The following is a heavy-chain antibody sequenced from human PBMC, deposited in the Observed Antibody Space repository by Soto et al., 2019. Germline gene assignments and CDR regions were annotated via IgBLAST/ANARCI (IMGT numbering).Heavy chain of an antibody. CDR2: IYYSGST. CDR3: ARIISARLGIDY. Sequence: PSETLSLTCTVSGGSISSSSYSWGWIRQPPGKGLEWIGSIYYSGSTYYNPSLKSRVTISVDTSKNQFSLKLSSVTAADTAVYYCARIISARLGIDYWGQGPPVPVYS. CDR1: GGSISSSSYS. J-gene: IGHJ4*02. D-gene: IGHD3-10*01. V-gene: IGHV4-39*01.